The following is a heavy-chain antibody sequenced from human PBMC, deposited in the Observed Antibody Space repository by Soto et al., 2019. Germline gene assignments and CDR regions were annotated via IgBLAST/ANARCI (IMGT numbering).Heavy chain of an antibody. V-gene: IGHV4-39*01. Sequence: SETLSLTCTVSGGSISSSSYYWGWIRQPPGKGLEWIGSIYYSGSTYYNPSLKSRVTISVDTSKNQFSLKLSSVTAADTAVYYCARLQAWALNWFDPWGQGTLVTV. CDR3: ARLQAWALNWFDP. CDR1: GGSISSSSYY. CDR2: IYYSGST. J-gene: IGHJ5*02. D-gene: IGHD3-16*01.